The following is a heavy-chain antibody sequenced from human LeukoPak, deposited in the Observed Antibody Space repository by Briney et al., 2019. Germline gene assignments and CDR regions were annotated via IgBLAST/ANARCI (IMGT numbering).Heavy chain of an antibody. J-gene: IGHJ4*02. D-gene: IGHD2-15*01. CDR2: ISDSGGSK. V-gene: IGHV3-23*01. Sequence: PGGYLRLSCAASGFTFSSYGMSWVRQAPGKGLEWFSAISDSGGSKYHADSVKGRFTISRDNSKNTLYLQMNSLRAEDTAVYYRARGSAGSRPYYFFFWGQGTLVTDSS. CDR1: GFTFSSYG. CDR3: ARGSAGSRPYYFFF.